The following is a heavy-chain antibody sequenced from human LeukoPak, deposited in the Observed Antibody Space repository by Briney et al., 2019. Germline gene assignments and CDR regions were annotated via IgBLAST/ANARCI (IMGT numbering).Heavy chain of an antibody. J-gene: IGHJ5*02. CDR1: GFTFSSYA. D-gene: IGHD6-19*01. CDR2: ISYDGSNK. Sequence: GRSLRLTCAASGFTFSSYAMHWVRQAPGKGLEWVAVISYDGSNKYYADSVKGRFTISRDNSKNTLYLQMNSLRAEDTAVYYCARDQSSGWYFWFDPWGQGTLVTVSS. V-gene: IGHV3-30-3*01. CDR3: ARDQSSGWYFWFDP.